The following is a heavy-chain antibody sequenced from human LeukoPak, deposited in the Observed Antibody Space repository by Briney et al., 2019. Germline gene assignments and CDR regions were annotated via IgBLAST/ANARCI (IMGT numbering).Heavy chain of an antibody. Sequence: SQTLSLTCADSGGSISSGGYSWSWIRQPPGKGLEWIGYIYYSGSTYYNPSLKSRVTISVDTSKNQFSLKLSSVTAADTAVYYCARERYYYMDVWGKGTTVTISS. CDR3: ARERYYYMDV. CDR2: IYYSGST. V-gene: IGHV4-30-4*07. J-gene: IGHJ6*03. CDR1: GGSISSGGYS.